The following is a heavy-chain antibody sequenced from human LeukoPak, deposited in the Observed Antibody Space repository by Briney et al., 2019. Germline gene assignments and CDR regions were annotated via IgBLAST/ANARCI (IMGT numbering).Heavy chain of an antibody. V-gene: IGHV3-21*01. Sequence: GGSLRLSCAASGFSFSSYNMNWVRQAPGKGLEWVSSISSSSSYKYYADSVKGRFTISRDNAKHSLYLQMNSLRAEDTAVYSCARDLWAGVVPAANNWFDPWGQGTLVTVSS. CDR3: ARDLWAGVVPAANNWFDP. D-gene: IGHD2-2*01. J-gene: IGHJ5*02. CDR1: GFSFSSYN. CDR2: ISSSSSYK.